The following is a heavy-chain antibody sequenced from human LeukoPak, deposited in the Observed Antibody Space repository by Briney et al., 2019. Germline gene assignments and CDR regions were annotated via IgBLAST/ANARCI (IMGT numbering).Heavy chain of an antibody. CDR2: ISGRGTDT. Sequence: GGSLRLSCAGSRFTFSSYAMSWVRQAPGKGLQWVSTISGRGTDTYYADSVKGRFIISRDNSNSTLSLQMSSLRAEDTAVYYCAKDLDGSDFWSLLDYWGQGTLVTVSS. CDR1: RFTFSSYA. CDR3: AKDLDGSDFWSLLDY. J-gene: IGHJ4*02. V-gene: IGHV3-23*01. D-gene: IGHD3-3*01.